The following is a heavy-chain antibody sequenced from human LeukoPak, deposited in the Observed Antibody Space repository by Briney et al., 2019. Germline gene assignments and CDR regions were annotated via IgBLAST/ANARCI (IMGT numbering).Heavy chain of an antibody. CDR1: GGTFSSYA. J-gene: IGHJ3*02. CDR3: ASLGSTTVTRNDAFDI. D-gene: IGHD4-17*01. Sequence: ASVKVSCKASGGTFSSYAISWVRQAPGQGLEWMGRMNPNSGNTGYAQKFQGRVTMTRNTSISTAYMELSSLRSEDTAVYYCASLGSTTVTRNDAFDIWGQGTMVTVSS. V-gene: IGHV1-8*02. CDR2: MNPNSGNT.